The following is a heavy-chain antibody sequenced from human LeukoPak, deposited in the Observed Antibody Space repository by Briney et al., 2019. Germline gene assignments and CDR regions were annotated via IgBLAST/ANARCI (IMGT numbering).Heavy chain of an antibody. Sequence: GGSLRLSCAASGFTFSSYWMSWVRQAPGKGLEWVANIKQDGSEKYYVDSVKGRFTISRDNSKNTLYLQMNSLRAEDTAVYYCAKGPFSSGWYGNDYWGQGTLVTVSS. CDR1: GFTFSSYW. J-gene: IGHJ4*02. V-gene: IGHV3-7*03. D-gene: IGHD6-19*01. CDR2: IKQDGSEK. CDR3: AKGPFSSGWYGNDY.